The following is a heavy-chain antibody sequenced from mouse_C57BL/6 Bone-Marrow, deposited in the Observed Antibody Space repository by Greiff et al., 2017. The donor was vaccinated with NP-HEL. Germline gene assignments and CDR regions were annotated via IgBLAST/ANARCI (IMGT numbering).Heavy chain of an antibody. Sequence: QVHVKQPGAELVRPGSSVKLSCKASGYTFTSYWMDWVKQRPGQGLEWIGNLYPSDSETHYNQKFKDKATLTVDKSSSTAYMQLSSLTSEDSAVYYCARGNYPRYFDVWGTGTTVTVSS. J-gene: IGHJ1*03. CDR2: LYPSDSET. D-gene: IGHD2-1*01. V-gene: IGHV1-61*01. CDR3: ARGNYPRYFDV. CDR1: GYTFTSYW.